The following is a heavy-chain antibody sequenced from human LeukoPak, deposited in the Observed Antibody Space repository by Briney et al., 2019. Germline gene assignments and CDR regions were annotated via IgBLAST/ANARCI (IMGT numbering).Heavy chain of an antibody. CDR3: ARGRLAPSSYYGMDV. Sequence: PSETLSLTCAVYGGSFSGYYWSWIRQPPGKGLEWIGEINHSGSTNYNPSLKSRVTISVDTSKNQFSLKLSSVTAADTAVYYCARGRLAPSSYYGMDVWGQGTTVTVSS. D-gene: IGHD6-19*01. CDR2: INHSGST. CDR1: GGSFSGYY. V-gene: IGHV4-34*01. J-gene: IGHJ6*02.